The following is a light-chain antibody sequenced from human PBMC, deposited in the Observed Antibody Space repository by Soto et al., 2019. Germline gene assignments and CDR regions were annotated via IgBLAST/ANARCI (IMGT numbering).Light chain of an antibody. J-gene: IGLJ2*01. Sequence: QSALTQPASVSGSPGQSITISCAGTSSDVGGYNYVSWYQQHPGKAPKLMIYDVGNRPSGVSNRFSGSKSGSTASLTISGVQAEDEADYYCSSYASSGTEVFGGGTKLTVL. CDR1: SSDVGGYNY. CDR2: DVG. CDR3: SSYASSGTEV. V-gene: IGLV2-14*01.